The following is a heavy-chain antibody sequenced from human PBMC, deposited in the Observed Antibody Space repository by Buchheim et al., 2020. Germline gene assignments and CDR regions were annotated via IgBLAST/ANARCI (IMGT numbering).Heavy chain of an antibody. CDR2: ISYDGSNK. J-gene: IGHJ4*02. Sequence: QVQLVESGGGVVQPGRSLRLSCAASGFTFSSYGMHWVRQAPGKGLEWVAVISYDGSNKYYADSVKGRFTISIDNSKNTLYLQMNSLRAEDTAVYYCAKDRFGAVAGDFDYWGQGTL. CDR1: GFTFSSYG. CDR3: AKDRFGAVAGDFDY. D-gene: IGHD6-19*01. V-gene: IGHV3-30*18.